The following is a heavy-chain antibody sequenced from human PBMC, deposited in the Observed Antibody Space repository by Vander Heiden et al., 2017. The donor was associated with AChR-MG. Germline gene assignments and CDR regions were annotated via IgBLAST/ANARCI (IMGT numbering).Heavy chain of an antibody. CDR1: GYTFTGYD. Sequence: QVQLVQSGAEVKKPGASVKVSCKASGYTFTGYDMHWVRLAPGQGREWIGWINPNSGGTNYAQKLQGRVTMTRDTSISTAYRELSRLRSDDTAVYYCAIDHGGPYSGLLGGDPWGQGTLVTVSS. CDR3: AIDHGGPYSGLLGGDP. J-gene: IGHJ5*02. D-gene: IGHD2-15*01. CDR2: INPNSGGT. V-gene: IGHV1-2*02.